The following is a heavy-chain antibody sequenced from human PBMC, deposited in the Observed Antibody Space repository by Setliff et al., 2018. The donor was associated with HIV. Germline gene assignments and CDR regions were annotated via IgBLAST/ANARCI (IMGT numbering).Heavy chain of an antibody. V-gene: IGHV1-46*01. CDR2: INPGSGAT. D-gene: IGHD3-10*01. CDR1: GYTFSNFY. CDR3: AREMTGGYFDD. J-gene: IGHJ4*02. Sequence: ASVKVSCKASGYTFSNFYIHWVRQAPGQGLEWVGAINPGSGATFYAQRFQGRVALSRDTSTSTAHMELSSFRSEETALYYCAREMTGGYFDDWGQGTLVTVSS.